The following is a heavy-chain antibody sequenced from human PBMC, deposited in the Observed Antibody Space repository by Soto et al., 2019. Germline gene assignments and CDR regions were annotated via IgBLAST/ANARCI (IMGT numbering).Heavy chain of an antibody. CDR2: IYYSGST. Sequence: SETLSLACTASGGSIRSSSYYWGWIRKPPGKGLEWIGSIYYSGSTYYNPSLKSRVTISVDTSKNQFSLKLSSVTAADTAVYYCASYYSGYDWDLDAFDIWGQGTMVTVSS. CDR3: ASYYSGYDWDLDAFDI. D-gene: IGHD5-12*01. CDR1: GGSIRSSSYY. V-gene: IGHV4-39*01. J-gene: IGHJ3*02.